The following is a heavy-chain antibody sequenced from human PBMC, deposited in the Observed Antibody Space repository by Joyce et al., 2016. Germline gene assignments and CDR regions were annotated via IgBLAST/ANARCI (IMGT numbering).Heavy chain of an antibody. V-gene: IGHV3-30*04. J-gene: IGHJ4*02. CDR3: AREEQAVLTPGYFDC. Sequence: QVQLVESGGGVVQPGRSQRLSCAASRFTFSSYPMHWVRQAPGKGLDWVALKSNDGNNKYYADSVKGRFTSSRDNSKNTLYLQMNSLSAEDTALYYCAREEQAVLTPGYFDCWGRGTLVTVSS. CDR2: KSNDGNNK. CDR1: RFTFSSYP. D-gene: IGHD2-15*01.